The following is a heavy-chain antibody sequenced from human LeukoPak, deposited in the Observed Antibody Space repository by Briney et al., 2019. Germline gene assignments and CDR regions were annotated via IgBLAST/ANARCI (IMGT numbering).Heavy chain of an antibody. D-gene: IGHD1-1*01. V-gene: IGHV4-4*02. CDR1: GGSISSNNW. CDR3: VRVNINNWHSCDY. Sequence: SETLSLTCAVSGGSISSNNWWGWVRQPPGKGLEWVGEIYHSGSPNYNPSLKSRVTISVDKSRNHFSLNLSSVTAADTAVYYCVRVNINNWHSCDYWGRGTLVTVSS. CDR2: IYHSGSP. J-gene: IGHJ4*02.